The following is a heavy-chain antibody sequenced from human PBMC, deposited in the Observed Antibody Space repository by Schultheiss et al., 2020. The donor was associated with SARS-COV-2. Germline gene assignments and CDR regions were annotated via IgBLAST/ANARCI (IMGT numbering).Heavy chain of an antibody. CDR2: ISGSGGST. Sequence: GSLRLSCAASGFTFSSYSMNWVRQAPGKGLEWVSAISGSGGSTYYADSVKGRFTISRDNAKNSLYLQMNSLRAEDTAVYYCARDCHSLYGSADVWGQGTTVTVSS. CDR3: ARDCHSLYGSADV. V-gene: IGHV3-21*01. J-gene: IGHJ6*02. CDR1: GFTFSSYS. D-gene: IGHD3-10*01.